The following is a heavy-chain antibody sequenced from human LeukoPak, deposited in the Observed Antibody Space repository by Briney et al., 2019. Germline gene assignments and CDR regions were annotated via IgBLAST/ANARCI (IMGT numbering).Heavy chain of an antibody. Sequence: GGALRVSCVASGFTFSSNYMNWVRQAPGKGLGGVSFIYTSGSTYYADSVRGRFTISRDNSKNTLYLEMNSLRAEDTAVYYCARVGTTVSTNYYGMDVWGQGTTVTVSS. J-gene: IGHJ6*02. CDR3: ARVGTTVSTNYYGMDV. V-gene: IGHV3-66*02. CDR1: GFTFSSNY. CDR2: IYTSGST. D-gene: IGHD4-11*01.